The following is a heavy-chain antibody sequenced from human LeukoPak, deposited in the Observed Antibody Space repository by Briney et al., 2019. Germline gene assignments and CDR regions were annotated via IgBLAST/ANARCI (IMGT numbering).Heavy chain of an antibody. V-gene: IGHV1-69*13. J-gene: IGHJ5*02. CDR2: IIPIFGTA. CDR1: GGTFSSYA. Sequence: SVKVSCKASGGTFSSYAISWVRQAPGQGLEWMGGIIPIFGTANYAQKFQGGVTITADESTSTAYMELSGLRSEDTAVYYCARDTALGYGDYVSWFDPWGQGTLVTVSS. D-gene: IGHD4-17*01. CDR3: ARDTALGYGDYVSWFDP.